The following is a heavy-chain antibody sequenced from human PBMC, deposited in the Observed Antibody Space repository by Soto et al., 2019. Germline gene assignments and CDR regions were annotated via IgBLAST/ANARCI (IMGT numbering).Heavy chain of an antibody. Sequence: EVQLVESGGGLIQPGGSLRLSCAVSGFTVSNNYMSWVRQAPGKGLEGVSVIYSGGYTAYGDSVKGRFTISRDNSKNTTFLQINALRAGASAFYYGATCPGGGGYWGQGTLVTVSS. CDR3: ATCPGGGGY. CDR2: IYSGGYT. D-gene: IGHD3-10*01. V-gene: IGHV3-53*01. J-gene: IGHJ4*02. CDR1: GFTVSNNY.